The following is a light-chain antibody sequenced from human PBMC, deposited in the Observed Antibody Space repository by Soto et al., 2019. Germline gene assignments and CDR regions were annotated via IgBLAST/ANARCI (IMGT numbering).Light chain of an antibody. CDR3: QQYNNWPPWT. Sequence: EIVLTQSPGTLSLSPGERATLSFSASQSVSSSYLAWYQQKPGQAPRLLIYGASSRATGIPDRFSGSGSGTDFTLTISRLEPEDFAVYYCQQYNNWPPWTFGQGTKVDIK. CDR1: QSVSSSY. CDR2: GAS. V-gene: IGKV3-20*01. J-gene: IGKJ1*01.